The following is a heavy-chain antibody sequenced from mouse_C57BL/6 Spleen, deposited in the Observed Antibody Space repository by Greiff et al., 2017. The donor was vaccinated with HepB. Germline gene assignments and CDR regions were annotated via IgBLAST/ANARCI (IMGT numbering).Heavy chain of an antibody. CDR2: ISDGGSYT. D-gene: IGHD1-1*01. V-gene: IGHV5-4*01. CDR1: GFTFSSYA. J-gene: IGHJ3*01. CDR3: ARAGLLRGFAY. Sequence: EVQRVESGGGLVKPGGSLKLSCAASGFTFSSYAMSWVRQTPEKRLEWVATISDGGSYTYYPDNVKGRFTISRDNAKNNLYLQMSHLKSEDTAMYYCARAGLLRGFAYWGQGTLVTVSA.